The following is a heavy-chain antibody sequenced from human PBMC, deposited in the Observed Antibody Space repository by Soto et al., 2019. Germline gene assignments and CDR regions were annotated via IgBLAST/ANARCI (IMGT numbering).Heavy chain of an antibody. V-gene: IGHV3-23*01. Sequence: SGGSLRLSCAASGFTFSSYAMSWVRQAPGKGLEWVSAISGSGGSTYYADSVKGRFTISRDNSKNTLYLQMNSLRAEDTAVYYCAKANYYDSSGYYHHPNDAFDIWGQGTMVTVSS. CDR1: GFTFSSYA. D-gene: IGHD3-22*01. CDR3: AKANYYDSSGYYHHPNDAFDI. J-gene: IGHJ3*02. CDR2: ISGSGGST.